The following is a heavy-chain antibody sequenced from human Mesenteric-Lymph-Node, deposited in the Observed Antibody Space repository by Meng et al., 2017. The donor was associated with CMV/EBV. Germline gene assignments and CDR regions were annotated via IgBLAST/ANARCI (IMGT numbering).Heavy chain of an antibody. Sequence: GESLKISCEAFGFTFSGFAMHWVRQASGKGLEWVGRIRSKADSSATSYAASLQGRVTISRDDSRNTAYLQMNSLKPEDTAVYHCARQFCSGKSCHADFWGQGTLVTVSS. J-gene: IGHJ4*02. CDR3: ARQFCSGKSCHADF. CDR1: GFTFSGFA. V-gene: IGHV3-73*01. CDR2: IRSKADSSAT. D-gene: IGHD2-2*01.